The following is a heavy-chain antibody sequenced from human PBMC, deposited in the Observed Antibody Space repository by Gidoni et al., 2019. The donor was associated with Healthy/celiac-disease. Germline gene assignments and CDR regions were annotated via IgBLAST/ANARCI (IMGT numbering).Heavy chain of an antibody. D-gene: IGHD1-26*01. CDR3: ARELPPYYYYGMDV. CDR2: IKQDGSEK. J-gene: IGHJ6*02. Sequence: EVQLVESVGGLVQPGGSLRLSCAASGFTFSSSWMSWVRQAPGKGLEWVANIKQDGSEKYYVDSVKGRFTISRDNAKNSLYLQMNSLRVEDTAVYYCARELPPYYYYGMDVWGQGTTVTVSS. V-gene: IGHV3-7*01. CDR1: GFTFSSSW.